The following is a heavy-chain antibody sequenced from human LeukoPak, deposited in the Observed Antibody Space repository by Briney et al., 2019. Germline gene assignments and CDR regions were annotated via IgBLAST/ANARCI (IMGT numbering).Heavy chain of an antibody. CDR1: GGSISSGGYY. CDR2: IYYSGST. Sequence: SETLSLTCTVSGGSISSGGYYWSWIRQHPGKGLEWIVYIYYSGSTYYNPSLKSRVTISVDTSKNQFSLKLSSVTAADTAVYYCARVSVFQGCVTFDPWGQGTLVTVSS. D-gene: IGHD2-8*02. CDR3: ARVSVFQGCVTFDP. V-gene: IGHV4-31*03. J-gene: IGHJ5*02.